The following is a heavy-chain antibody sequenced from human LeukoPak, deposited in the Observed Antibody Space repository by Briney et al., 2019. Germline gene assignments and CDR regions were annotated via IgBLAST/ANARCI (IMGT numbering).Heavy chain of an antibody. Sequence: SETLSLTCTVSGGTISRYYWSWIRQPPGKGLEWIAYIDYSGSTNYNPSLKSRLTISLDASKNQFSLKMSSVTAADTAVYYCARDRRRDLLHAFDIWGQGTMVTVSS. CDR1: GGTISRYY. J-gene: IGHJ3*02. D-gene: IGHD1-26*01. CDR2: IDYSGST. CDR3: ARDRRRDLLHAFDI. V-gene: IGHV4-59*01.